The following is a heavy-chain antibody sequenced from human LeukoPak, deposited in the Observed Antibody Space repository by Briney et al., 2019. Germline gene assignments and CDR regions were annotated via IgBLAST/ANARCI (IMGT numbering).Heavy chain of an antibody. Sequence: PSETLSLTCAVYGGSFSGYYWSWIRQPPGRGREWIGEVDHSGNTNYNPSVKTRVTISLDTSKTQFSLKLTSVTAADTAVYYCARDSPGYSSGWYDPFGQGTLVTVTS. CDR2: VDHSGNT. D-gene: IGHD6-19*01. J-gene: IGHJ5*02. V-gene: IGHV4-34*01. CDR1: GGSFSGYY. CDR3: ARDSPGYSSGWYDP.